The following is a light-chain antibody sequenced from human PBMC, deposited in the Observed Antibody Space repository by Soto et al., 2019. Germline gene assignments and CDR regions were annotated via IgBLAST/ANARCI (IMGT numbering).Light chain of an antibody. CDR1: QSVSSN. Sequence: EIVMTQSPATLSVSPGERATLSCRASQSVSSNLAWYQQKPGQAPRLLIYGTSIRATGIPDRFSGSGSGTDFTLTISSLEPEDFAVYYCQQRSNWPITFGQGTRLEIK. CDR3: QQRSNWPIT. CDR2: GTS. J-gene: IGKJ5*01. V-gene: IGKV3-11*01.